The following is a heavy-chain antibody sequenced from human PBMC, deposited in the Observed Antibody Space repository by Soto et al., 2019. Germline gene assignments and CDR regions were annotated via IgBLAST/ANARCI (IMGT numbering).Heavy chain of an antibody. D-gene: IGHD3-16*01. Sequence: QVQLVESGGGVVQPGRSLRLSCAASGFTFSSYGMHWVRQAPGKGLEWVAVISYDGSNKYYADSVKGRFTISRDNSKNTLYLQMNSLRAEDTAVYYCAKDEWYFGGGPYYFDYRGQGTLVTVSS. J-gene: IGHJ4*02. CDR2: ISYDGSNK. CDR3: AKDEWYFGGGPYYFDY. V-gene: IGHV3-30*18. CDR1: GFTFSSYG.